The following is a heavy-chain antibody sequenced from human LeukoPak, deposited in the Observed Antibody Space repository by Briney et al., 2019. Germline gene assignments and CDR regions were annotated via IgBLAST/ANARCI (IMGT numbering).Heavy chain of an antibody. V-gene: IGHV1-2*02. D-gene: IGHD3-22*01. J-gene: IGHJ4*02. CDR3: ARTPPDTTGYYS. CDR2: INPNSGGT. Sequence: ASVKVSCKASGYTFTGYYMHWVRQAPGQGLEWMGWINPNSGGTNYAQKFQGRVTMTRNTSISTAYMELGSLESEDTAVYYCARTPPDTTGYYSWGQGTLVTVSS. CDR1: GYTFTGYY.